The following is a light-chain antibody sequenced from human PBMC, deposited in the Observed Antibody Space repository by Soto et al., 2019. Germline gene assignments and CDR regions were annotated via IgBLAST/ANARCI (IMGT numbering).Light chain of an antibody. V-gene: IGLV2-23*01. Sequence: QSALTQPASVSGSPGQSITISCTGTSSDVGSYNLVSWYHQHPGKAPKLMIYEGSKRPSGVSNRFSGSKSGNTASLTISGLQAEDEADYYCCSYAGSGDVVFGGGTQLTVL. CDR1: SSDVGSYNL. CDR3: CSYAGSGDVV. J-gene: IGLJ2*01. CDR2: EGS.